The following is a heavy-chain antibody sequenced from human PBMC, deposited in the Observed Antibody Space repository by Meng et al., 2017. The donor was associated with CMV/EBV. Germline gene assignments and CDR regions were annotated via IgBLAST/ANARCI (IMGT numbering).Heavy chain of an antibody. CDR2: ISSSSSYI. CDR1: GFTFSSYS. J-gene: IGHJ3*02. V-gene: IGHV3-21*01. CDR3: ARVGRTSQTMIVVVPKGSGAFDI. Sequence: GGSLRLSCAASGFTFSSYSMNWVRQAPGKGLEWVSSISSSSSYIYYADSVKGRFTISRDNAKNSLYLQMNSLRAEDTAVYYCARVGRTSQTMIVVVPKGSGAFDIWGQGTMVTVSS. D-gene: IGHD3-22*01.